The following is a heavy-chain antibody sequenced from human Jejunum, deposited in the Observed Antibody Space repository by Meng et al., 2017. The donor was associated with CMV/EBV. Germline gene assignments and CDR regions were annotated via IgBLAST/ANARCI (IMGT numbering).Heavy chain of an antibody. J-gene: IGHJ4*02. CDR2: IDHSGST. CDR3: ARGYHGPGIAVTGADIDY. V-gene: IGHV4-34*01. Sequence: FSGYSWRWIRQPPGKGLEWIGEIDHSGSTNYSPSLKSRVTISVDASKSQFSLRLSSVTAADTAIYYCARGYHGPGIAVTGADIDYWGQGTLVTVSS. CDR1: FSGYS. D-gene: IGHD6-19*01.